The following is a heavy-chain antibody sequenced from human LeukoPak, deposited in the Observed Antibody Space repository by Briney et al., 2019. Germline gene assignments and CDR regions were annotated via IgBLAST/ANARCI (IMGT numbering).Heavy chain of an antibody. J-gene: IGHJ6*02. CDR1: GGSISSYY. Sequence: SETLSLTCTVSGGSISSYYWSWIRQPPGKGLEWIGYIYYSGSTNYNPSLKSRVTISVDTSKSQFSLKLSSVTAADTAVYYCARGPTMVRGVPYPSYGMDVWGQGTTVTVSS. CDR2: IYYSGST. V-gene: IGHV4-59*01. D-gene: IGHD3-10*01. CDR3: ARGPTMVRGVPYPSYGMDV.